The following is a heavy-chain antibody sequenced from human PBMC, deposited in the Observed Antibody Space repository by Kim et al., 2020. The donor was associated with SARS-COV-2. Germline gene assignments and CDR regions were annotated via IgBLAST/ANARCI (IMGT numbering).Heavy chain of an antibody. V-gene: IGHV3-11*01. J-gene: IGHJ5*02. CDR2: ISSSGSTI. D-gene: IGHD3-10*01. CDR1: GFTFSDYY. Sequence: GGSLRLSCAASGFTFSDYYMSWIRQAPGKGLEWVSYISSSGSTIYYADSVKGRFTISRDNAKNSLYLQMNSLRAEDTAVYYCARDALPWGGFGELTPVWFDPWGQGTLVTVSS. CDR3: ARDALPWGGFGELTPVWFDP.